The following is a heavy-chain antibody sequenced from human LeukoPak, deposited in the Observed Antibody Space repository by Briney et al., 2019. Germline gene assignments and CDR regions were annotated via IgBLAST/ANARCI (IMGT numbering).Heavy chain of an antibody. J-gene: IGHJ6*03. CDR2: IRYDGSKK. V-gene: IGHV3-30*02. CDR3: AKDRKELSYYYYMDV. D-gene: IGHD1-26*01. Sequence: PGGSLRHSCAGSGFTFCSYVMHWVRPAPAKGLEGVALIRYDGSKKYYADSVKGRFTISRDNSKNTLYLQMNSLRAEDTAVYYCAKDRKELSYYYYMDVWGKGTTVTVS. CDR1: GFTFCSYV.